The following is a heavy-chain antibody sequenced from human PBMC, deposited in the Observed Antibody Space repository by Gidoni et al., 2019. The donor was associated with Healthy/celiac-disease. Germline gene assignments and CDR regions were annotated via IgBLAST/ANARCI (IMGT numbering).Heavy chain of an antibody. CDR3: ARDPSSSGWYVPAMVDY. D-gene: IGHD6-19*01. CDR1: GFTFSSYS. CDR2: ISSSSSYI. V-gene: IGHV3-21*01. J-gene: IGHJ4*02. Sequence: EVQLVESGGGLVKPGGSLRLSCAASGFTFSSYSMNWVRQAPGKGLEWVSSISSSSSYIYYADSVKGRFTISRDNAKNSLYLQMNSLRAEDTAVYYCARDPSSSGWYVPAMVDYWGQGTLVTVSS.